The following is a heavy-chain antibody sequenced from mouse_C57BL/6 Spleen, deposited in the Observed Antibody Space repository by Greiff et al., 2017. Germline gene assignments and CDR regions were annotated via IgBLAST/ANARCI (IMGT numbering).Heavy chain of an antibody. CDR3: TPLTTVVEYAMDY. D-gene: IGHD1-1*01. CDR1: GFTFSNYW. J-gene: IGHJ4*01. CDR2: IRLKSDNYAT. Sequence: EVKLMESGGGLVQPGGSMKLSCVASGFTFSNYWMNWVRQSPEKGLEWVAQIRLKSDNYATHYAESVKGRFTISRDDSKSSVYLQMNNLRAEDTGIYYCTPLTTVVEYAMDYWGQGTSVTVSS. V-gene: IGHV6-3*01.